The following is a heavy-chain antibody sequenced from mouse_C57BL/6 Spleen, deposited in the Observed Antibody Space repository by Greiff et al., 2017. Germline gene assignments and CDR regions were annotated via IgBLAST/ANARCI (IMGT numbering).Heavy chain of an antibody. CDR3: ANYYGSSSWFAY. CDR1: GYSITSGYY. J-gene: IGHJ3*01. CDR2: ISYDGSN. V-gene: IGHV3-6*01. Sequence: EVKLEESGPGLVKPSQSLSLTCSVTGYSITSGYYWNWIRQFPGNKLEWMGYISYDGSNNYNPSLKNRISITRDTSKNQFFLKLNSVTTEDTATYYCANYYGSSSWFAYWGQGILVTVSA. D-gene: IGHD1-1*01.